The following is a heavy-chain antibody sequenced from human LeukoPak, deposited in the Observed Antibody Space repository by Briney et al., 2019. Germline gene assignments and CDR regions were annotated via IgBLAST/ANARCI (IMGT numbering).Heavy chain of an antibody. J-gene: IGHJ4*02. V-gene: IGHV4-59*01. CDR3: ARGSTGYFDY. Sequence: SETLSLTCTVSGGSISSSYWSWIRQPPGKGLEWIGYINYSGSTNYNPSLKSRVTISVDTSKNQFSLKLSSVTAADTAVYDCARGSTGYFDYWGQGTLVTVSS. D-gene: IGHD4-17*01. CDR1: GGSISSSY. CDR2: INYSGST.